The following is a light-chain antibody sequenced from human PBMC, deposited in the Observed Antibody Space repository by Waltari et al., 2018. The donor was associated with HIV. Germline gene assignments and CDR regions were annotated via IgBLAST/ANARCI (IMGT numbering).Light chain of an antibody. CDR2: TSS. CDR3: QQSYSSPRS. J-gene: IGKJ2*03. V-gene: IGKV1-39*01. Sequence: DIQMTQSPSSLSASVGDRVTITCRASQSVSTYLNWYHQRPGQAPNLLIYTSSTLQSGVPSRFSGSVSGTDFTLTISSLQPEDFGTYYCQQSYSSPRSFGQGTKVEIK. CDR1: QSVSTY.